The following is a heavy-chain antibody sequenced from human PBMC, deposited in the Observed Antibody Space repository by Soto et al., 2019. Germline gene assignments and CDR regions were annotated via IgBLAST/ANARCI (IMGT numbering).Heavy chain of an antibody. J-gene: IGHJ6*02. D-gene: IGHD6-13*01. CDR1: GYTFTSYY. CDR3: ARDQNPGIAAAGTDYYYGMDV. Sequence: ASVKVSCKASGYTFTSYYMHWVRQAPGQGLEWMGIINPSGGSTSYAQKFQGRVTMTRDTSTSTVYMELSSLRSEDTAVYYCARDQNPGIAAAGTDYYYGMDVWGQGTTVTVSS. V-gene: IGHV1-46*01. CDR2: INPSGGST.